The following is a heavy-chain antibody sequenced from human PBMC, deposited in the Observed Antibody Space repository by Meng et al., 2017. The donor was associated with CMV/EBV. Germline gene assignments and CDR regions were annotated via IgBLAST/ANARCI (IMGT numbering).Heavy chain of an antibody. Sequence: GGSLRLSCAASGFTFSSYAMSWVRQAPGKGLEWVSVIYSGGSTYYADSVKGRFTISRDNSKNTLYLQMNSLRAEDTAVYYCARGRGGYYWGSWGQGTLVTVSS. D-gene: IGHD3-16*01. CDR2: IYSGGST. V-gene: IGHV3-53*01. CDR1: GFTFSSYA. J-gene: IGHJ4*02. CDR3: ARGRGGYYWGS.